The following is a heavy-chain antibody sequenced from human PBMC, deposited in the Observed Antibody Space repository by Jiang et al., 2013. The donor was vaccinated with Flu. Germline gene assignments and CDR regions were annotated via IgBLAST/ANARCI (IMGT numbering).Heavy chain of an antibody. Sequence: SVKVSCKASGYTFTSYYMHWVRQAPGQGLEWMGIINPSGGSTSYAQKFQGRVTMTRDTSTSTVYMELSSLRSEDTAVYYCARDDYYYDSSGYYVDYWGQGTLVTVSS. CDR2: INPSGGST. J-gene: IGHJ4*02. V-gene: IGHV1-46*01. CDR1: GYTFTSYY. D-gene: IGHD3-22*01. CDR3: ARDDYYYDSSGYYVDY.